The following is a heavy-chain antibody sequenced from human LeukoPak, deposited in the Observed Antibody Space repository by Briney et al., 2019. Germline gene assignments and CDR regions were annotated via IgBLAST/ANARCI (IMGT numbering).Heavy chain of an antibody. CDR2: IYYSGST. V-gene: IGHV4-59*01. D-gene: IGHD4-23*01. CDR3: ARAVGYYYYMDV. J-gene: IGHJ6*03. CDR1: GGSISSYY. Sequence: SETLSLTCTVSGGSISSYYWSWIRQPPGKGLEWIGYIYYSGSTNYNPSLKSRVTISVDTSKNQFSLKLSPVTAADTAVYYCARAVGYYYYMDVWGKGTTVSVSS.